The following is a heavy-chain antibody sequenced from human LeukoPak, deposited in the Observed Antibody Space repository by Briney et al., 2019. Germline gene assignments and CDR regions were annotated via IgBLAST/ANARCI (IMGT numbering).Heavy chain of an antibody. CDR1: GYFISSVYY. Sequence: RSSETLSLTCTVSGYFISSVYYWGWIRQPPGKGLEWVGSISHSGSTYYSPSLKSRVTISVDTSRSQFSLQLNSVTAADTAVYFCGRASFDVNSYYYIDVWGKGTTVTVSS. CDR3: GRASFDVNSYYYIDV. CDR2: ISHSGST. D-gene: IGHD3-9*01. J-gene: IGHJ6*03. V-gene: IGHV4-38-2*02.